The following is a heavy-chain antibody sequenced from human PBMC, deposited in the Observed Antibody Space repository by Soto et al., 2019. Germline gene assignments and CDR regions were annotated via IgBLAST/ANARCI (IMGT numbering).Heavy chain of an antibody. Sequence: QLQLQESGPGLVKPSETLSLTCTVSGGSISSSSYYWGWIRQPPGKGLEWIGSIYYSGSTYYNPSLKSRVTISVDTSKNQFSLKLSSVTAADTAVYYCLTHCSSTSCYPLFDYWGQGTLVTVSS. V-gene: IGHV4-39*01. CDR2: IYYSGST. D-gene: IGHD2-2*01. CDR3: LTHCSSTSCYPLFDY. J-gene: IGHJ4*02. CDR1: GGSISSSSYY.